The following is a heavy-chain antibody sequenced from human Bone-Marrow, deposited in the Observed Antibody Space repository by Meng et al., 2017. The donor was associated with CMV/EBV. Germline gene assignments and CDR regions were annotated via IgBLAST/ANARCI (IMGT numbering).Heavy chain of an antibody. Sequence: GSLRLSCTVSGGSISSYYWSWIRQPPGKGLEWIGYIYYSGSTDYNPSLKSRVTISVDTSKNQFSLKLSSVTAADTAVYYCARVGAVGSSTPKDVWGQGTTVTVSS. CDR3: ARVGAVGSSTPKDV. D-gene: IGHD2-2*01. CDR1: GGSISSYY. V-gene: IGHV4-59*01. CDR2: IYYSGST. J-gene: IGHJ6*02.